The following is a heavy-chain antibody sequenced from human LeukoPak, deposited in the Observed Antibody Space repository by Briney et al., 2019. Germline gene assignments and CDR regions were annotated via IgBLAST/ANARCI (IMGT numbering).Heavy chain of an antibody. V-gene: IGHV3-9*01. CDR2: ISWNSGSI. CDR3: AKLISGGGSVPSDY. Sequence: GGSLRLSCAASGFTFDDYAMHWVRQAPGKGLEWVSGISWNSGSIGYADSVKGRFTISRDNAKNSLYLQMNSLRAEDTAVYYCAKLISGGGSVPSDYWGQGTLVTVSS. CDR1: GFTFDDYA. D-gene: IGHD2-8*02. J-gene: IGHJ4*02.